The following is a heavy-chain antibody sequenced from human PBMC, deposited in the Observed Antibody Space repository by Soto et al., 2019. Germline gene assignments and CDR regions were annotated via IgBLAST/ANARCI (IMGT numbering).Heavy chain of an antibody. D-gene: IGHD3-22*01. V-gene: IGHV3-30*18. CDR3: AKDAGYYYDSSGYYSDAFDI. CDR2: ISYDGSNK. CDR1: GFTFSSYG. Sequence: PLGVLRLSCAASGFTFSSYGMHWVRQAPGKGLEWVAVISYDGSNKYYADSVKGRFTISRDNSKNTLYLQMNSLRAEDTAVYYCAKDAGYYYDSSGYYSDAFDIWGQGTMVTV. J-gene: IGHJ3*02.